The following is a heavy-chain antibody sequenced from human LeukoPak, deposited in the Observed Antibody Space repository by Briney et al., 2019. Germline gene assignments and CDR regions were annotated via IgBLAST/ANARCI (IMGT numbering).Heavy chain of an antibody. V-gene: IGHV3-7*01. CDR1: GFTFSSYS. CDR3: ARASLARRITMVRGVIFPFDY. J-gene: IGHJ4*02. D-gene: IGHD3-10*01. CDR2: IKQDGSEK. Sequence: GGSLRLSCAASGFTFSSYSMNWVRQAPGKGLEWVANIKQDGSEKYYVDSVKGRFTISRDNAKNSLYLQMNSLRAEDTAVYYCARASLARRITMVRGVIFPFDYWGQGTLVTVSS.